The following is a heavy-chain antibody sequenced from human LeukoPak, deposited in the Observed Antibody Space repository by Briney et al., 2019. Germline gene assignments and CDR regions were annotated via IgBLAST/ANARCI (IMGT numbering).Heavy chain of an antibody. CDR1: GYTFINYG. J-gene: IGHJ4*02. V-gene: IGHV1-18*01. D-gene: IGHD4-23*01. CDR2: ISAYNDNT. CDR3: ARSSDYGGLPYYFDY. Sequence: ASVKVSCKASGYTFINYGISWVRQAPGQGLEWMGWISAYNDNTNYAQNLQGRVIMTTDTSTSTAYMELRSLRSDDTAVYYCARSSDYGGLPYYFDYWGQGTLVTVSS.